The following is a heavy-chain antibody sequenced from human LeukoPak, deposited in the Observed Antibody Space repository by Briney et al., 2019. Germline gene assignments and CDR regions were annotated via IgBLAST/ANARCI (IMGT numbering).Heavy chain of an antibody. D-gene: IGHD3-9*01. CDR2: IYYSGST. J-gene: IGHJ5*02. CDR1: GGSISSSSYY. V-gene: IGHV4-61*01. Sequence: PSETLSLTCTVSGGSISSSSYYWSWIRQPPGKGLEWIGYIYYSGSTNYNPSLKSRVTISVDTSKNQFSLRLSSVTAADTAVYYCAREELRYFDWLLNWFDPWGQGTLVTVSS. CDR3: AREELRYFDWLLNWFDP.